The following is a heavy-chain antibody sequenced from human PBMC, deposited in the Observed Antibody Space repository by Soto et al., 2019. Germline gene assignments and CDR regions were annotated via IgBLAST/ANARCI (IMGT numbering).Heavy chain of an antibody. V-gene: IGHV4-31*03. CDR1: GGSITSDGFY. Sequence: QVQLQESGPGLLKPSQTLSLTCTVSGGSITSDGFYWTWIRQRPGKGLEWIAYLYYTGSTFYNPSLTSRLTISLDKSANRFSLKMTSVTAAYTAIYFCASGPFHIWGQGTMVVVSS. CDR3: ASGPFHI. CDR2: LYYTGST. J-gene: IGHJ3*02.